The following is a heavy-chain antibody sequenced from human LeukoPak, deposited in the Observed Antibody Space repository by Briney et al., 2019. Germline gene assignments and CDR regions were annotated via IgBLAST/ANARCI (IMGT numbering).Heavy chain of an antibody. CDR3: AKSDGHGTGYGFHI. CDR1: GFTFNDYA. CDR2: IRDDGSDK. V-gene: IGHV3-30*02. J-gene: IGHJ3*02. Sequence: GGSLRLSCAASGFTFNDYAMYWVRQSPGRGLEWVALIRDDGSDKYHADSVKGRFTISRDNSKNTVFLRMNSLRGEDSAIYYCAKSDGHGTGYGFHIWGQGTMVTVSS. D-gene: IGHD6-19*01.